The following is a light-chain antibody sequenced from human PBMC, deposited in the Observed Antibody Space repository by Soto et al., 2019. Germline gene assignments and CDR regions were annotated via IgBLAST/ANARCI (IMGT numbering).Light chain of an antibody. J-gene: IGKJ1*01. V-gene: IGKV3-20*01. CDR1: QSVRNNY. CDR3: QQYSTSPWT. Sequence: EIVLTQSPGTLTLSPGERATLSCRASQSVRNNYLAWYQQGPGQAPRLLIFAASSRATGIPDRFSGSGSGTDFTLTISRLEPEDFAVYYCQQYSTSPWTFGQGTKV. CDR2: AAS.